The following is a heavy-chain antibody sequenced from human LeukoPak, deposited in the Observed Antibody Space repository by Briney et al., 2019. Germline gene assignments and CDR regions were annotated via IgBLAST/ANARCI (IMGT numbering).Heavy chain of an antibody. CDR3: ARGAPIRVAVAATFDP. J-gene: IGHJ5*02. CDR2: INAANGNT. V-gene: IGHV1-3*01. D-gene: IGHD6-19*01. Sequence: ASVKLSCKTSGFNFITYTMHWVRQAPGQRLEWMGWINAANGNTQYSQKFQGRVTITRDTSASTAYMELSSLRSEDTAMYYCARGAPIRVAVAATFDPWGQGTLVTVPS. CDR1: GFNFITYT.